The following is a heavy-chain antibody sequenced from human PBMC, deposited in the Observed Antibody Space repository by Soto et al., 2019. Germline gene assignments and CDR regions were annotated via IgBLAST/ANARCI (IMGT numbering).Heavy chain of an antibody. J-gene: IGHJ6*02. Sequence: GGSLRLSCAASGFTFSSYWMHWVRQAPGKGLVWVSRINSDGSSTSYADSVKGRFTISRDNAKNTLYLQMNSLRAEDTAVYYCAREWLGNYYYYGMDVWGQGTTVTVSS. D-gene: IGHD6-19*01. CDR1: GFTFSSYW. CDR3: AREWLGNYYYYGMDV. V-gene: IGHV3-74*01. CDR2: INSDGSST.